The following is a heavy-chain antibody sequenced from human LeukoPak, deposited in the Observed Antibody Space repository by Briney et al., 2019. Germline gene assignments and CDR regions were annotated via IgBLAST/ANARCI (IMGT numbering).Heavy chain of an antibody. Sequence: GGSLRLSCAASGFTFSTYSMNWVRQAPGKGLEWVSYISSSSSTIYYADSVKGRFTISRDNSKNTLYLQMNSLRAEDTAVYYCASSGWTNDFDSWGQGTLVTVSS. CDR1: GFTFSTYS. J-gene: IGHJ4*02. CDR2: ISSSSSTI. CDR3: ASSGWTNDFDS. D-gene: IGHD6-19*01. V-gene: IGHV3-48*01.